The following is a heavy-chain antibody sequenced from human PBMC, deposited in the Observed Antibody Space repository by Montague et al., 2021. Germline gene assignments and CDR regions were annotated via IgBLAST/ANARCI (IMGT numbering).Heavy chain of an antibody. CDR3: TFYKFRETPRGFDY. CDR2: ISTDGSST. D-gene: IGHD3-10*01. V-gene: IGHV3-74*01. J-gene: IGHJ4*02. CDR1: GFTFSSYW. Sequence: SLRLSCAASGFTFSSYWMHWVRQAPGKGLVWVSRISTDGSSTTYADSVKGRFTTSRDNAKNMLYLQMNSLRAEDTAVYYCTFYKFRETPRGFDYCGQGTLVTVSA.